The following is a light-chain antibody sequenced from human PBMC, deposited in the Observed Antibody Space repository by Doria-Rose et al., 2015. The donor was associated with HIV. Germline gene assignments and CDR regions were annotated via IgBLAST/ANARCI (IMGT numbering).Light chain of an antibody. CDR2: NTY. CDR3: VLYMGSGIWM. V-gene: IGLV8-61*01. J-gene: IGLJ3*02. Sequence: QSVVTQEPSSSVSLGGTVALTCGLTSGPVTGAYYPSWHQQTPGHAPRTLIYNTYSLSSGVSDRFSCSILGNKAALTISGAQADDESDYYCVLYMGSGIWMFGGGTKLTVL. CDR1: SGPVTGAYY.